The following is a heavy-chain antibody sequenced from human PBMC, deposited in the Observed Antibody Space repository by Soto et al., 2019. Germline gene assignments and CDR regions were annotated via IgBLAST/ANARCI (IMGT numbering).Heavy chain of an antibody. Sequence: GPVKVSCKASGYTFTGYYMHWVRQAPGQGLEWMGWINPNSGGTNYAQKFQGWVTMTRDTSISTAYMELSRLRSDDTAVYYCARGGTVTAVWNYWGQGTLVTVSS. CDR2: INPNSGGT. D-gene: IGHD4-17*01. CDR1: GYTFTGYY. J-gene: IGHJ4*02. CDR3: ARGGTVTAVWNY. V-gene: IGHV1-2*04.